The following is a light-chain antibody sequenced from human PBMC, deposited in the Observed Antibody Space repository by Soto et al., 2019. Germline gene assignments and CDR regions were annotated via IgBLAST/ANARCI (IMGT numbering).Light chain of an antibody. CDR1: QSVDSY. Sequence: EIVLTQSPATLSLSPGERATLSCRASQSVDSYLAWYPQKPGQTPRLLIYDASNRATGIQARFSVSGSETGFTLTISSLEPEDFAVYYSQQRLIWPITFGQGTRLEIK. V-gene: IGKV3-11*01. J-gene: IGKJ5*01. CDR3: QQRLIWPIT. CDR2: DAS.